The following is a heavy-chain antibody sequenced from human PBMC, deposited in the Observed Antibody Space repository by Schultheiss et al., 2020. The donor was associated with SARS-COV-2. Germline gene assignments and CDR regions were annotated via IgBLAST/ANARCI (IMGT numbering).Heavy chain of an antibody. V-gene: IGHV4-59*12. Sequence: SETLSLTCTVSGGSISSYYWGWIRQPPGKGLEWVGSIYHSGSTQYNPSLKSRVTISVDKSKNQFSLRLSSVTAADTAVYYCATAILKSMDVWGQGTTVTVSS. CDR2: IYHSGST. D-gene: IGHD2-21*01. CDR3: ATAILKSMDV. J-gene: IGHJ6*02. CDR1: GGSISSYY.